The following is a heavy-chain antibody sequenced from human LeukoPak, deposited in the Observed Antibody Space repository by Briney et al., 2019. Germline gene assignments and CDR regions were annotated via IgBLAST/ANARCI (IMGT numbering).Heavy chain of an antibody. Sequence: PSQTLSLTCTVSGGSISSGSYYWSWIRPPAGKGLEWIGFIYSTGYTNYNPSLKSRVTISVDTSKNQFSLKLSSVTAADTALYYCGRSPKVGARKVDCWGQGTLVTVSS. CDR3: GRSPKVGARKVDC. CDR2: IYSTGYT. V-gene: IGHV4-61*02. CDR1: GGSISSGSYY. J-gene: IGHJ4*02. D-gene: IGHD1-26*01.